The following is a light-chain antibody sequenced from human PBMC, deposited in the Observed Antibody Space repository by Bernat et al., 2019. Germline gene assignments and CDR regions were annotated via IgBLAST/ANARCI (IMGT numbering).Light chain of an antibody. CDR2: KAS. CDR3: QQYNSYSLIT. CDR1: QSISSW. J-gene: IGKJ5*01. V-gene: IGKV1-5*03. Sequence: DIQMTQSPSTLSASVGDRVTITCRASQSISSWVAWYQQKPGKAPKLLIYKASSLESGVPSRFSGSGSGTEFTLTISSLQPDDFATYYCQQYNSYSLITFGQGTRLEIK.